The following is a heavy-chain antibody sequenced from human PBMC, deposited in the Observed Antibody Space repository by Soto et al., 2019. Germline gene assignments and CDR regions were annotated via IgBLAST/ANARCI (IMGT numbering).Heavy chain of an antibody. CDR3: ARGVKNVGEVY. CDR1: GGSISSSSYY. V-gene: IGHV4-39*01. CDR2: IYYGGST. Sequence: SETLSLTCTVSGGSISSSSYYWGWIRQPPGEGLEWIGSIYYGGSTYYNPSLKSRVTISVDTSKNQSSLKLSSVTAADTAVYYCARGVKNVGEVYWGQGTLVTVSS. J-gene: IGHJ4*02. D-gene: IGHD2-8*01.